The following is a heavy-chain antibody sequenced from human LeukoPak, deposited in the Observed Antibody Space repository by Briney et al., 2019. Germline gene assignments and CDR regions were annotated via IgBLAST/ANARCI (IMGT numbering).Heavy chain of an antibody. D-gene: IGHD6-13*01. CDR3: ATVRIAAAGNPFDY. CDR2: FDPEDGET. V-gene: IGHV1-24*01. CDR1: GYTLTELS. Sequence: ASVKVSCKVSGYTLTELSMHWVRQAPGKGLEWRGGFDPEDGETIYAQKFQGRVTMTEDTSTDTAYMELSSLRSEDTAVYYCATVRIAAAGNPFDYWGQGTLVTVSS. J-gene: IGHJ4*02.